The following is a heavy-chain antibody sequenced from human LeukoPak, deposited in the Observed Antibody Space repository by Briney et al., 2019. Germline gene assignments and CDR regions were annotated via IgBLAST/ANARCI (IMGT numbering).Heavy chain of an antibody. D-gene: IGHD5-18*01. CDR1: GGSFSGYY. CDR2: INHSGST. J-gene: IGHJ4*02. CDR3: ARGGYSCGYGDY. Sequence: PSETLSLTCAVYGGSFSGYYWSWIRQPPGKGLEWIGEINHSGSTNYNPSLKSRVTISVDTSKNQFSLKLSSVTAADTAVYYCARGGYSCGYGDYWGQGTLVTVSS. V-gene: IGHV4-34*01.